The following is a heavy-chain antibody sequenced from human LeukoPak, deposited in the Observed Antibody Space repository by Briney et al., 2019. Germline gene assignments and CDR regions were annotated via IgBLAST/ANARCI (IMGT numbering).Heavy chain of an antibody. Sequence: KPSETLSLTCTVSGGSISSGSYYWSWIRQPAGKGLEWIGRIYTSGSTNYNPSLKSRVTISVDTSKNQFSLKLSSVTAADTAVYYCARDRIQLWSTYYFDYWGQGTLVTVSS. V-gene: IGHV4-61*02. CDR2: IYTSGST. CDR3: ARDRIQLWSTYYFDY. CDR1: GGSISSGSYY. J-gene: IGHJ4*02. D-gene: IGHD5-18*01.